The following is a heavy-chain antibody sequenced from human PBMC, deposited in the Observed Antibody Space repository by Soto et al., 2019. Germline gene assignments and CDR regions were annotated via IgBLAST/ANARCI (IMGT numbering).Heavy chain of an antibody. CDR2: IYHSGST. Sequence: QVQLQESGPGLVKPSGTLSLTCAVSSGSISSSNWWSWVRQPPGKGLGWIGEIYHSGSTNYNPSLKSRVTIAVEKSKYQFSLKLSSVTAADTAVYYCARGAEVYYDFWSGYFYYFDYWGQGTLVTVSS. D-gene: IGHD3-3*01. J-gene: IGHJ4*02. V-gene: IGHV4-4*02. CDR1: SGSISSSNW. CDR3: ARGAEVYYDFWSGYFYYFDY.